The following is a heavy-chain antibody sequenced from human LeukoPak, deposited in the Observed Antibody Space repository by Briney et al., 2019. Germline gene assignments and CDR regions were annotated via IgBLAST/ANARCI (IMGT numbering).Heavy chain of an antibody. D-gene: IGHD3-22*01. Sequence: PSETLSLTCTVSGGSISSSSYYLSWIRQPPGKGLEWIGEINHSGSTNYNPSLKSRVTISVDTSKNQFSLKLSSVTAADTAVYYCARASSNNHYYHSNTWFDPWGQGTLVTVSS. CDR2: INHSGST. V-gene: IGHV4-39*07. CDR1: GGSISSSSYY. CDR3: ARASSNNHYYHSNTWFDP. J-gene: IGHJ5*02.